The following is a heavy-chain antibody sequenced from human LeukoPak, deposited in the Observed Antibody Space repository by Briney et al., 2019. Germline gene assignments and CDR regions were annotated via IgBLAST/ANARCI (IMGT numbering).Heavy chain of an antibody. D-gene: IGHD2-8*01. CDR2: ISAYNGNT. CDR1: GYTFTSYG. Sequence: WASVKVSCKASGYTFTSYGISWVRQAPGQGLEWMGWISAYNGNTNYAQKLQGRVTMTTDTSTSTAYMELRSLRSDDTAVYYCTRRANGRRYNWFDTWGQGTLVTVSS. CDR3: TRRANGRRYNWFDT. J-gene: IGHJ5*02. V-gene: IGHV1-18*01.